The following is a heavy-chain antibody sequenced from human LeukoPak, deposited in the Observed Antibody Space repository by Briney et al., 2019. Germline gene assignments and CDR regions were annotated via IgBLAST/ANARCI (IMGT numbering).Heavy chain of an antibody. Sequence: SSETLSLTCTISGGSISSYYWSWIRQPPGKGLEWIGYIYYTGSTNHNPSLKSRVTISVDTPKNQFSLKLSSVTAADTAVYYCARVVYSGYDFRGAMDVWGKGTTVTVSS. CDR1: GGSISSYY. CDR3: ARVVYSGYDFRGAMDV. D-gene: IGHD5-12*01. CDR2: IYYTGST. J-gene: IGHJ6*03. V-gene: IGHV4-59*01.